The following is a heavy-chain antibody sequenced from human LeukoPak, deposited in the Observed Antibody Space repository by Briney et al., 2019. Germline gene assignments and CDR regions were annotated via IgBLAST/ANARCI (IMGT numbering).Heavy chain of an antibody. CDR1: GFTFSSYA. CDR3: ARDAGSVDCSGGSCYLDWVGFDY. CDR2: ISGSGGST. D-gene: IGHD2-15*01. V-gene: IGHV3-23*01. J-gene: IGHJ4*02. Sequence: PGGSLRLSCAASGFTFSSYAMSWVRQAPGKGLEWVSAISGSGGSTYYADSVKGRFTISRDNSKNTLYLQMNSLRAEDTAVYYCARDAGSVDCSGGSCYLDWVGFDYWGQGTLVTVSS.